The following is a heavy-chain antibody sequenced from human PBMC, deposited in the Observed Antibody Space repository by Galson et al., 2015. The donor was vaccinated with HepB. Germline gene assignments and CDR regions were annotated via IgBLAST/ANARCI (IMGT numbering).Heavy chain of an antibody. CDR3: ARDGGSTSGDAFDV. J-gene: IGHJ3*01. Sequence: SLRLSCAASGFTFNNYAMHWVRQAPGKGLEWVAVISSHGNNKYCAESVKGRFTISRDNSKNTLNMEMKSLRPDDTAVYFCARDGGSTSGDAFDVWGQGTLVTVSS. CDR2: ISSHGNNK. CDR1: GFTFNNYA. V-gene: IGHV3-30-3*01. D-gene: IGHD2-15*01.